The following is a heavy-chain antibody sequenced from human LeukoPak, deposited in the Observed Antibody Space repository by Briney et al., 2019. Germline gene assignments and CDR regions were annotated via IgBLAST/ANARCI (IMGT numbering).Heavy chain of an antibody. CDR2: IYPSDSDT. V-gene: IGHV5-51*01. Sequence: GESLKISCQGSGYSFTTYWIGWMRQMPGKGLEWMGIIYPSDSDTTYSPSFQGQVSISADKSISTAYLHWSSLKASDTAMYYCARGPPVDYWGQGTLVTVSS. J-gene: IGHJ4*02. CDR3: ARGPPVDY. CDR1: GYSFTTYW.